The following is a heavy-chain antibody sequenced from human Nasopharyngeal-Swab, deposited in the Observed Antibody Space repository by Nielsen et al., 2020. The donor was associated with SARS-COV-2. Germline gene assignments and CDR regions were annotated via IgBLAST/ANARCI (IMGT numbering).Heavy chain of an antibody. Sequence: GESLKISCAASGFTFSDYYMSWIRQAPGKGLEWVSYISSSGSTIYYADSVKGRFTISRDNAKNSLYLKMNSLRAEDTAVYYCARDGATVTNYYYYGMDVWGQGTTVTVSS. CDR1: GFTFSDYY. V-gene: IGHV3-11*01. CDR2: ISSSGSTI. CDR3: ARDGATVTNYYYYGMDV. J-gene: IGHJ6*02. D-gene: IGHD4-17*01.